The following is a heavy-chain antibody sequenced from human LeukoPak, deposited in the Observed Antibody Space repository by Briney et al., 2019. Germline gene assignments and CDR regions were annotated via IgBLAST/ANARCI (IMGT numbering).Heavy chain of an antibody. CDR2: ISSSSSYI. J-gene: IGHJ4*02. Sequence: GGSLRLSCAASGFTFSSYGMSWVRQAPGKGLEWVSAISSSSSYIYYADSVKGRFTISRDNAKNSLYLQMNSLRAEDTAVYYCARPSRGTYYYDSSGYHFDYWGQGTLVTVSS. V-gene: IGHV3-21*01. CDR1: GFTFSSYG. D-gene: IGHD3-22*01. CDR3: ARPSRGTYYYDSSGYHFDY.